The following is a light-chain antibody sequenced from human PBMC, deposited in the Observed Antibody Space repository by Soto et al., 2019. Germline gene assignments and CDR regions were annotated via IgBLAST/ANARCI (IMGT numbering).Light chain of an antibody. J-gene: IGLJ1*01. CDR1: SSDVGAYNY. Sequence: QSALTQPASVAGSPGQSITISCTGTSSDVGAYNYVSWYQQHPGKAPKLIIYDVSNRPSGVSWRFSGSKSGNTASLTISGLQSEDEADYYCSSHTTSNTRVFGTGTKLTVL. CDR2: DVS. V-gene: IGLV2-14*01. CDR3: SSHTTSNTRV.